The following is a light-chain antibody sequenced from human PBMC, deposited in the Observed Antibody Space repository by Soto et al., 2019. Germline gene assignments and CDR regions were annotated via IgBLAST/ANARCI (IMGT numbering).Light chain of an antibody. Sequence: QSALTQPASVSGSPGQSITISCTGSIRDVGGFNYVSWYQHHPGRAPKLIIYEVTKWPSGISFRFSGSKSGNTASLTISGLQPEDEADYYCSSYTTTSTLMVFGGGTQLTVL. CDR2: EVT. CDR3: SSYTTTSTLMV. J-gene: IGLJ2*01. CDR1: IRDVGGFNY. V-gene: IGLV2-14*01.